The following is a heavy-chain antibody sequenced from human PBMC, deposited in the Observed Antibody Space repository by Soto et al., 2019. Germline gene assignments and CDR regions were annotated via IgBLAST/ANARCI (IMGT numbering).Heavy chain of an antibody. CDR1: GFTFRDFA. V-gene: IGHV3-48*02. Sequence: EVQLVGSGGGLVQPGGSLRISCAASGFTFRDFALNWVRQAPGKGLEWISYISVTSGSIFYADSVKGRFTISRDDGRNLLYLHMNTLRDEDTAVYFCVRDHIWAFDFWGRGTMVTVSS. CDR3: VRDHIWAFDF. CDR2: ISVTSGSI. J-gene: IGHJ3*01. D-gene: IGHD2-21*01.